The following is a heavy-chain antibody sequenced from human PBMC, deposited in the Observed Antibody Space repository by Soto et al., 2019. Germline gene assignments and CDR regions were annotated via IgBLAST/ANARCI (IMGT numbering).Heavy chain of an antibody. CDR1: GGSISSGGYY. CDR2: IYYSGTT. J-gene: IGHJ4*02. D-gene: IGHD5-12*01. V-gene: IGHV4-31*03. Sequence: SETLSLTCTVSGGSISSGGYYWSWIRQHPGKGLEWIGYIYYSGTTYYNPSLKSRVTISVDTSKNQFSLKLSSVTAADTAVYYCAAGGGLPRYYWGQGTLVTVSS. CDR3: AAGGGLPRYY.